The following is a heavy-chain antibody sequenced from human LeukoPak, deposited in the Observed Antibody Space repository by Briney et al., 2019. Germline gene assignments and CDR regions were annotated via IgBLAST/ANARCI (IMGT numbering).Heavy chain of an antibody. CDR3: ARGSYDFWSGYYGRYFDY. CDR2: INHSGST. J-gene: IGHJ4*02. CDR1: GGSFSVYY. D-gene: IGHD3-3*01. V-gene: IGHV4-34*01. Sequence: PSETLSLTCAVYGGSFSVYYWSWIRQPPGKGLEWIGEINHSGSTNYNPSLRSRVTISVDTSKNQFSLKLSSVTAADTAVYYCARGSYDFWSGYYGRYFDYWGQGTLVTVSS.